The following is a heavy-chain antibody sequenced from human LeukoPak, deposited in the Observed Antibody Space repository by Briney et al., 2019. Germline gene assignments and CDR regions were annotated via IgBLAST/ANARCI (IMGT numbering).Heavy chain of an antibody. CDR2: IIPIFGTA. V-gene: IGHV1-69*13. D-gene: IGHD1-26*01. J-gene: IGHJ5*02. CDR3: AREQSGSYFYNWFDP. CDR1: GYTFTSYY. Sequence: GASVKVSCKASGYTFTSYYMHWVRQAPGQGLEWMGGIIPIFGTANYAQKFQGRVTITADESTSTAYMELSSLRSEDTAVYYCAREQSGSYFYNWFDPWGQGTLVTVSS.